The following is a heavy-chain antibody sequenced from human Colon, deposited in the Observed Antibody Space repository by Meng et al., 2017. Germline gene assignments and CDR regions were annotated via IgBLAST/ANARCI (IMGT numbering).Heavy chain of an antibody. J-gene: IGHJ4*02. CDR1: GFTFSSYG. CDR3: ARDRGTRDFDY. Sequence: GESLKISCAASGFTFSSYGMHWVRQAPGKGLEWVAVIWYDGSNKYYADSVKGRFTISRDNSKNTLYLQMNSLRAEDTAAYYCARDRGTRDFDYWGQGTLVTVSS. CDR2: IWYDGSNK. D-gene: IGHD3-16*01. V-gene: IGHV3-33*01.